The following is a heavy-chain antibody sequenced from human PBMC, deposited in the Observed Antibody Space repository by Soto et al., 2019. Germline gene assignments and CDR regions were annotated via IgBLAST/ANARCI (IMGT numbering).Heavy chain of an antibody. J-gene: IGHJ5*01. D-gene: IGHD1-26*01. V-gene: IGHV6-1*01. CDR2: TYYRSKWYN. Sequence: TLSLICAISGDSVSSSSVTWNWIRQSPSRGLEWLGRTYYRSKWYNDYAESVKSRITINPDTSKNQFSLHLNSVTPEDTAVYYCVRLIGNSWLDFWGQGTLVTVPS. CDR1: GDSVSSSSVT. CDR3: VRLIGNSWLDF.